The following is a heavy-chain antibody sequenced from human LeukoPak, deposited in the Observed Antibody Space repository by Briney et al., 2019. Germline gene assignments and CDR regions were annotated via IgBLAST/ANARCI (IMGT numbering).Heavy chain of an antibody. CDR2: IYYRGST. CDR3: ATKETNNWSLDI. V-gene: IGHV4-59*01. CDR1: GGSNSINH. D-gene: IGHD1-1*01. Sequence: PSETLSLTCTVSGGSNSINHWSWIRQPPGKGLEWIGDIYYRGSTNYSPSLKRRAIMSLDTSKTQFSLKLRSVTAADTAVYYCATKETNNWSLDIWGPGTLVTVSS. J-gene: IGHJ3*02.